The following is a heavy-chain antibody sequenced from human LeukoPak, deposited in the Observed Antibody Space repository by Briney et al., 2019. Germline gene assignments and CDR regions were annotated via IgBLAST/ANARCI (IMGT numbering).Heavy chain of an antibody. D-gene: IGHD5-18*01. V-gene: IGHV4-30-4*01. CDR2: IYYSGST. J-gene: IGHJ4*02. Sequence: SETLSLTCTVSGGSISSGDYYWSWIRQPPGTGLEWIGYIYYSGSTYYNPSLKSRVTISVDTSKNQFSLKLSSVTAADTAVYYCARVGDTVYYFDYWGQGTLVTVSS. CDR3: ARVGDTVYYFDY. CDR1: GGSISSGDYY.